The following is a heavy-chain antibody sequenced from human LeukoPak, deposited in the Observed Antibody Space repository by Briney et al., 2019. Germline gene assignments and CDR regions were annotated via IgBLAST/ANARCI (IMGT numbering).Heavy chain of an antibody. CDR3: ARDSFGYYYDSSGHSGWFDP. V-gene: IGHV1-69*05. CDR1: GGTFSSYS. D-gene: IGHD3-22*01. J-gene: IGHJ5*02. Sequence: SVKVSXKASGGTFSSYSISWVRQAPGQGLEWMGGIFPIFGNTKYAQNFQGRVTITTDESTSTAYMELSSLRSEDTALYYCARDSFGYYYDSSGHSGWFDPWGQGTLVTVSS. CDR2: IFPIFGNT.